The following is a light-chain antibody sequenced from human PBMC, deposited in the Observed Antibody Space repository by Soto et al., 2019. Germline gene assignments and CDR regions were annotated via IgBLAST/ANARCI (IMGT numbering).Light chain of an antibody. CDR2: NAA. Sequence: EMVLTQSPGTLSLYPGERATLSCRASQSVSSSYLAWYQQRPGQAPRLLLYNAATRATGIPARFSGRGFGTEFTLTISSLQSEDFALYYCQQYYKWPPFTFGPRAKVDIK. CDR1: QSVSSSY. J-gene: IGKJ3*01. V-gene: IGKV3-15*01. CDR3: QQYYKWPPFT.